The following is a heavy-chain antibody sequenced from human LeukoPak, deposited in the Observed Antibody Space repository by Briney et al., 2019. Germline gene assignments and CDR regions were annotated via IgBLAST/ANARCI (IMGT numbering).Heavy chain of an antibody. V-gene: IGHV3-74*01. J-gene: IGHJ4*02. CDR1: GFTFSSYW. Sequence: GGSLRLSCAASGFTFSSYWMHWVRQAPGKGLVWVSRINSDGSSTNYADSVKGRFTISRDNAKNTLYLQMNSLRAEDTAVYYCARDQALYSGYDQFDYWGQGTLVTVSS. CDR3: ARDQALYSGYDQFDY. D-gene: IGHD5-12*01. CDR2: INSDGSST.